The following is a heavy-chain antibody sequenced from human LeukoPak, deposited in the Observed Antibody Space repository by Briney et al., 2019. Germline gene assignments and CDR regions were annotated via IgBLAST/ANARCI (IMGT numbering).Heavy chain of an antibody. D-gene: IGHD6-19*01. V-gene: IGHV3-64D*06. Sequence: GGSLRLSCSASGFTFSSYAMHRVRQAPGKGLEYVSAISSNGGSTYYADSVKGRFTISRDNSKNTLYLQMSSLRAEDTAVYYCVKDQVAYAVAVVYGMDVWGQGTTVTVSS. CDR2: ISSNGGST. CDR1: GFTFSSYA. J-gene: IGHJ6*02. CDR3: VKDQVAYAVAVVYGMDV.